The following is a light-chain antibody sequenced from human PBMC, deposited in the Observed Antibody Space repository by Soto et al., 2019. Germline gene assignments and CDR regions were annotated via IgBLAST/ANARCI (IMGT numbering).Light chain of an antibody. CDR1: QRISSS. CDR2: GAY. Sequence: EVVMTQSPSTLSVSPGDTATLSCRASQRISSSLAWYQQRPGQPPRLLIYGAYTRATGVPARFSGSGSGTDFTLTISRLQSEDFAVYYCQQYYNWRPRFGQGTRVEIK. J-gene: IGKJ1*01. V-gene: IGKV3-15*01. CDR3: QQYYNWRPR.